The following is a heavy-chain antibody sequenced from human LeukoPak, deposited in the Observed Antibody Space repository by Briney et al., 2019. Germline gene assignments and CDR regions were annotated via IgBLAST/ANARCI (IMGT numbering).Heavy chain of an antibody. D-gene: IGHD4-17*01. V-gene: IGHV4-39*07. J-gene: IGHJ6*02. CDR3: ARDQTREYGDYSSSGMDV. Sequence: SETLSLTCTVSGGSISSSSYYWGWIRQPPGKGLEWIGSIYYSGSTYYNPSLKSRVTISVDTSKNQFSLKLSSVTAADTAVYYCARDQTREYGDYSSSGMDVWGQGTTVTVSS. CDR2: IYYSGST. CDR1: GGSISSSSYY.